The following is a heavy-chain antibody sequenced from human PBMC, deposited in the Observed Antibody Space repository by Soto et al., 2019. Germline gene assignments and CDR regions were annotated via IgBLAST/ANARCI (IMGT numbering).Heavy chain of an antibody. J-gene: IGHJ4*02. D-gene: IGHD3-3*01. CDR2: VSGGGDST. Sequence: GGSLRLSCIASGFTFSTFAMNWVRQAPGKGLEWVSTVSGGGDSTYYEESVKGRFTISRDNSKNKLDLQMHSLRAEDTAVYYCAKDSTYYNFWSAFSYWGQGTLVTVSS. CDR3: AKDSTYYNFWSAFSY. V-gene: IGHV3-23*01. CDR1: GFTFSTFA.